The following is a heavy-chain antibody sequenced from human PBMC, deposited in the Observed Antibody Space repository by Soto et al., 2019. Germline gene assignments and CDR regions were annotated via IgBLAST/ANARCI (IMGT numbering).Heavy chain of an antibody. D-gene: IGHD2-15*01. J-gene: IGHJ6*02. CDR3: ASRYCSGGSCYSVDYYYGMDV. CDR2: ISYDGSNK. Sequence: QVQLVESGGGVVQPGRSLRLSCAASGFTFSSYGMHWVRQAPGKGLEWVAVISYDGSNKYYADSVKGRFTISRDNSKNTLYLQMNSLRAEDTAVYYWASRYCSGGSCYSVDYYYGMDVWGQGTTVTVSS. CDR1: GFTFSSYG. V-gene: IGHV3-30*03.